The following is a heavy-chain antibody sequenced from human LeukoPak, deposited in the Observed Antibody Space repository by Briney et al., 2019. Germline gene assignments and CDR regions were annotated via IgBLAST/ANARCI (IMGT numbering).Heavy chain of an antibody. CDR3: AKATTSYYFYMDV. Sequence: GGSLRLSCVASGFTFTTYAMTWVRQAPGKGLEWVSAISGSGDDTYFADSVKGRFTISRDTSKNTLYLQMNSLRAEDTAVYYCAKATTSYYFYMDVWGKGTTVTVSS. J-gene: IGHJ6*03. D-gene: IGHD1-1*01. V-gene: IGHV3-23*01. CDR2: ISGSGDDT. CDR1: GFTFTTYA.